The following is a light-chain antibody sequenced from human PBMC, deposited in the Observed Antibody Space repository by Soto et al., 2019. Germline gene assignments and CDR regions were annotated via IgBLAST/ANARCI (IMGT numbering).Light chain of an antibody. J-gene: IGLJ2*01. CDR3: SSYTSSSTPHVV. Sequence: QSVLTQPASVSGSPGQSITISCTGTSSDVGGYKYVSWYQQHPGKATKLMIYEVSSRPSGVSNRFSGSKTGNTASLTISGLQAEDEAEYYCSSYTSSSTPHVVFGGGTQLTVL. V-gene: IGLV2-14*01. CDR1: SSDVGGYKY. CDR2: EVS.